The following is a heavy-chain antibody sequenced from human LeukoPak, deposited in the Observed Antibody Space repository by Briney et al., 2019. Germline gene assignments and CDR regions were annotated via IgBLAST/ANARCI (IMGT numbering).Heavy chain of an antibody. Sequence: ASVKVSCKASGYTFTSYGISWVRQAPGQGLEWMGWINPNSGGTNYAQKFQGRVTMTRDTSISTAYMELSRLRSDDTAVYYCAREAVAMVRGNYNWFDPWGQGTLVTVSS. CDR1: GYTFTSYG. CDR2: INPNSGGT. D-gene: IGHD3-10*01. J-gene: IGHJ5*02. V-gene: IGHV1-2*02. CDR3: AREAVAMVRGNYNWFDP.